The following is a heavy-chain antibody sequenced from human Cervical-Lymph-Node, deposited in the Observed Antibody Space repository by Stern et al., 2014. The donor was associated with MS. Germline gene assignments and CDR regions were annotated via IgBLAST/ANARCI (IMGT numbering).Heavy chain of an antibody. CDR2: IYPDDSDT. J-gene: IGHJ4*02. Sequence: VQLVQSGAEVKKPGASLKISCKLSGYSFTIYYIAWVRQMPGKGLEWMGVIYPDDSDTTYSPSFQGQATISADKSITTAYLQWSSLRASDTAMYYCARHVQGFDYWGQGTLVTVSS. CDR1: GYSFTIYY. CDR3: ARHVQGFDY. V-gene: IGHV5-51*01.